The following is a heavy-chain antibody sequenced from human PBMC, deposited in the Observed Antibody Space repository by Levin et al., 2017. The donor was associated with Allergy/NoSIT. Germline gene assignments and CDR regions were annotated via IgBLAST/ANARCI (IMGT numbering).Heavy chain of an antibody. Sequence: RSQTLSLTCTVSGGSISSSSYYWGWIRQPPGKGLEWIGSIYYSGSTYYNPSLKSRVTISVDTSKNQFSLKLSSVTAADTAVYYCAREGDSSGWHVLPNWFDPWGQGTLVTVSS. CDR3: AREGDSSGWHVLPNWFDP. CDR1: GGSISSSSYY. J-gene: IGHJ5*02. CDR2: IYYSGST. D-gene: IGHD6-19*01. V-gene: IGHV4-39*07.